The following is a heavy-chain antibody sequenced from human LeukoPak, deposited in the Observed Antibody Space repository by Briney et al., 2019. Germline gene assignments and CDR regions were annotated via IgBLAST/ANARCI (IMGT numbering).Heavy chain of an antibody. CDR3: AISPLVVPAAYPGYNSSLENYY. J-gene: IGHJ4*02. Sequence: PGRSLRLSCAASGFTFDDYAMHWVRQAPGKGLEWVSYISSSSSTIYYADSVKGRFTISRDNAKNSLYLQMNSLRAEDTAVYYCAISPLVVPAAYPGYNSSLENYYWGQGTPVPVPS. CDR2: ISSSSSTI. V-gene: IGHV3-48*01. CDR1: GFTFDDYA. D-gene: IGHD2-2*01.